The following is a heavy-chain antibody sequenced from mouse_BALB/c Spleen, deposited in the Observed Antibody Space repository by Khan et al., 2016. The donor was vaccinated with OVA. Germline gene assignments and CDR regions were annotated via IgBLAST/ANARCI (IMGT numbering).Heavy chain of an antibody. D-gene: IGHD2-14*01. V-gene: IGHV3-2*02. J-gene: IGHJ2*01. Sequence: EVQLQESGPGLVKPSQSLSLTCTVTAYSITSDYAWTWIRQFPGNKLEWMGYISYSGSPSYNPSLKSRISITRDTYKNQFFLQLISVTTEDTAPFDCVFIRYYYRYSFLDHLGQGITVTVSS. CDR2: ISYSGSP. CDR1: AYSITSDYA. CDR3: VFIRYYYRYSFLDH.